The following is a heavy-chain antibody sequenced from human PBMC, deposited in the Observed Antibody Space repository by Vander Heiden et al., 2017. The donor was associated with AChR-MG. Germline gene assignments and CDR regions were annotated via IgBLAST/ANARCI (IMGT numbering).Heavy chain of an antibody. CDR2: INNRVGTT. CDR3: AKRAGQQLLQWTFDY. Sequence: EVQLLESGGGLVQPGGSLRASCVASGFRFSRYAMGGVCRAPGKGLECVSTINNRVGTTFYADSVKGRFTISRDSSKNTLFLQMDNLRADYTAVYYCAKRAGQQLLQWTFDYWGQGTLVTVSS. CDR1: GFRFSRYA. V-gene: IGHV3-23*01. D-gene: IGHD6-13*01. J-gene: IGHJ4*02.